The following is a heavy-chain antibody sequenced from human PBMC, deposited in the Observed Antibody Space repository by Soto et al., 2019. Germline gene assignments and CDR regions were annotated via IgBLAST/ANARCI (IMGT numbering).Heavy chain of an antibody. Sequence: GGSLRLSCAASGFNFVDYTMHWVRQAPGKGLEWVSLISWDGGSTYYADSGKGRFTISRDNSKNSLYLQMNSLRTEDTALYYCAKKNYYYYGMDVWGQGTTVTVSS. CDR3: AKKNYYYYGMDV. J-gene: IGHJ6*02. CDR1: GFNFVDYT. CDR2: ISWDGGST. V-gene: IGHV3-43*01.